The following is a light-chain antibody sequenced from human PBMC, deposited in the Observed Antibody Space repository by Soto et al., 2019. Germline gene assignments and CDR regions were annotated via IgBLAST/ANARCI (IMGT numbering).Light chain of an antibody. CDR2: ESS. CDR1: QSIETY. J-gene: IGKJ5*01. CDR3: QHFKSFPIT. V-gene: IGKV1-39*01. Sequence: DIQRTQSPSSLSASVCYIITITSRASQSIETYLSWYQVQPGKAPKVLIYESSLLQSGVPSRFSGSGSGTDFTLTISSLQPEDFATYYCQHFKSFPITFGQGTRLEIK.